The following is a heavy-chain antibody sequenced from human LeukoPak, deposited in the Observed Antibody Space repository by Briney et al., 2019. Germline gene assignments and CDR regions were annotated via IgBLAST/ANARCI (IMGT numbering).Heavy chain of an antibody. J-gene: IGHJ4*02. CDR1: GGSISSSNW. CDR2: IYHSGST. CDR3: ARDLGGYSGYDYGGYSYGFYFDY. Sequence: SGTLSFTCAVSGGSISSSNWWSWVRQPPGKGLEWIGEIYHSGSTNYNPSLKSRVTISVDKSKNQFSLKLSSVTAADTAVYYCARDLGGYSGYDYGGYSYGFYFDYWGQGTLVTVSS. V-gene: IGHV4-4*02. D-gene: IGHD5-12*01.